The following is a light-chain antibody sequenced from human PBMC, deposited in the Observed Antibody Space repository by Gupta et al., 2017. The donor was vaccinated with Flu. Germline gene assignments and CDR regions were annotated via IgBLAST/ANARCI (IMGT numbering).Light chain of an antibody. CDR2: LERSGAY. J-gene: IGLJ3*02. V-gene: IGLV4-60*03. CDR1: GGHINYI. CDR3: ETWDSDSWV. Sequence: QPVLTQSSSASASLGSSVKLTCTLSGGHINYIIAWHQQQPGKAPRFLMKLERSGAYNKGSGGPDRFSGSSSGTDSYLTVAHLEAEDEDDYYCETWDSDSWVFGGGTTLTVL.